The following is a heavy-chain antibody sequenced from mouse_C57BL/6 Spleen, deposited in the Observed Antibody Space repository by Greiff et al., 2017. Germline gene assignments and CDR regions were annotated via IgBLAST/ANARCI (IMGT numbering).Heavy chain of an antibody. CDR1: GYTFTEYT. J-gene: IGHJ3*01. D-gene: IGHD4-1*01. CDR2: FYPGSGSI. V-gene: IGHV1-62-2*01. CDR3: ARHEDGLTGFAY. Sequence: QVQLQQSGAELVKPGASVTLSCKASGYTFTEYTIHWVKQRSGQGLEWIGWFYPGSGSIKYNEKFKDKATLTADKSSSTVYIELSRVTSEDSAVYVCARHEDGLTGFAYWGQGTLVTVSA.